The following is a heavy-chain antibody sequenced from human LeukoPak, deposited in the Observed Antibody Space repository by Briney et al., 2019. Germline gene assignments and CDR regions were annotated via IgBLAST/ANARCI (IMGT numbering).Heavy chain of an antibody. D-gene: IGHD3-10*01. CDR1: GFTFSSYA. J-gene: IGHJ4*02. V-gene: IGHV3-30-3*01. CDR2: ISYDGSNK. Sequence: GRSLRLSCAASGFTFSSYAMHWVRQAPGKGLEWVAVISYDGSNKYYADSVKGRFTISRDNSKNTLYLQMNSLRAEDTAVYYCARDLVGDYYGSGSYYSWGQGTLVTVSS. CDR3: ARDLVGDYYGSGSYYS.